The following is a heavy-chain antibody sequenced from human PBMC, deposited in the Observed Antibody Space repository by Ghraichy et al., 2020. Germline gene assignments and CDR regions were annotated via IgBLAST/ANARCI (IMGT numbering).Heavy chain of an antibody. Sequence: GESLNISCAASGFTFSDHYMDWVRQAPGKGLEWVGRTRNKANSYTTEYAASVKGRFTISRDESKNSLYLQMNSLRTEDTAVYYCARAGLERQRNHWYFDLWGRGALVTVSS. D-gene: IGHD1-1*01. J-gene: IGHJ2*01. CDR2: TRNKANSYTT. V-gene: IGHV3-72*01. CDR3: ARAGLERQRNHWYFDL. CDR1: GFTFSDHY.